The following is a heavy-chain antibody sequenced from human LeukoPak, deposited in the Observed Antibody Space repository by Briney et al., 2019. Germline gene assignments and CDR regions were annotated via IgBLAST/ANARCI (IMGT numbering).Heavy chain of an antibody. CDR3: ARAPGSPWGVDAFDI. CDR1: GGSISSSNW. Sequence: SETLSLTCAASGGSISSSNWWSWVRQPPGKGLEWIGEIYHSGSTNYNPSLKSRVTISVDKSKNQFSLKLSSVTAADTAVYYCARAPGSPWGVDAFDIWGQGTMVTVSS. D-gene: IGHD3-10*01. V-gene: IGHV4-4*02. CDR2: IYHSGST. J-gene: IGHJ3*02.